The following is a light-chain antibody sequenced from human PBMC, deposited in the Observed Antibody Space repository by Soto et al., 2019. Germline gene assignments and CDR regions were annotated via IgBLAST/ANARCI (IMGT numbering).Light chain of an antibody. CDR3: SSYARNRDIL. V-gene: IGLV2-8*01. Sequence: QSALTQPPSASGSPGQSVAISCTGTSSDVGGYSYVSWYQQHPGKAPKLMIYEVSKRPSGVPDRFSGSKSGNTASLPVSGLQAEDEADYYCSSYARNRDILFGGGTKLTVL. CDR1: SSDVGGYSY. J-gene: IGLJ2*01. CDR2: EVS.